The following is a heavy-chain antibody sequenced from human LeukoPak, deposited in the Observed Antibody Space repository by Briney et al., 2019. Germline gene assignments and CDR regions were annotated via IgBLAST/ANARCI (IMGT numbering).Heavy chain of an antibody. D-gene: IGHD3-22*01. V-gene: IGHV1-18*01. CDR2: ISAYNGNT. Sequence: GASVKVSCKASGYTFTSYGISWVRQAPGQGLEWMGWISAYNGNTNYAQKLQGRVTMTTDTSTSTAYMELRSLRSDDTAVYYCARDLNNYYDSSGYYGYWGQGTLVTVSS. CDR3: ARDLNNYYDSSGYYGY. J-gene: IGHJ4*02. CDR1: GYTFTSYG.